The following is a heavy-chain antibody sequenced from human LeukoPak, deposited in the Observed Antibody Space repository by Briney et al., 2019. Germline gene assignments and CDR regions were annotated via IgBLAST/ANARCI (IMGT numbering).Heavy chain of an antibody. CDR3: ARDQIGVAAAAY. CDR1: GGTFSSYA. V-gene: IGHV1-69*04. D-gene: IGHD6-13*01. CDR2: IIPILGIA. Sequence: SVKASCKASGGTFSSYAISWVRQAPGQGLEWMGRIIPILGIANYAQKFQGRVTITADKSTSTAYMELSSLRSEDTALYYCARDQIGVAAAAYWGQGTLVTVSS. J-gene: IGHJ4*02.